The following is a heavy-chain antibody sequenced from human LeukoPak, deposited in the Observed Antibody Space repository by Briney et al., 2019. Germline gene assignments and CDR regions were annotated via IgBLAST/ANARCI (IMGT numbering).Heavy chain of an antibody. J-gene: IGHJ4*02. D-gene: IGHD3-9*01. CDR2: INHSGST. V-gene: IGHV4-34*01. Sequence: PSETLSLTCAVYGGSFSGYYWSWIRQPPGKGLEWIGEINHSGSTNYNPSLKSRVTISVDTSKNQFSLKLSSVTAADTAVYYCARGGYFDWLFDYWGQGTLVTVSS. CDR3: ARGGYFDWLFDY. CDR1: GGSFSGYY.